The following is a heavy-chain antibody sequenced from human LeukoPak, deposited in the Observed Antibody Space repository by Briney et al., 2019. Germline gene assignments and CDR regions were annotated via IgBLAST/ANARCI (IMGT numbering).Heavy chain of an antibody. V-gene: IGHV3-48*03. CDR3: ARDTPSGRFDY. Sequence: GGSLRLSCAASGFTFSSYEMNWVRQAPGKGLEWVSYISSSGNTKYYADSVKGPFTISRDNAKNSLYRQMNSLRAEDTAVYYCARDTPSGRFDYWGQGTLVTVSS. CDR1: GFTFSSYE. D-gene: IGHD2-15*01. J-gene: IGHJ4*02. CDR2: ISSSGNTK.